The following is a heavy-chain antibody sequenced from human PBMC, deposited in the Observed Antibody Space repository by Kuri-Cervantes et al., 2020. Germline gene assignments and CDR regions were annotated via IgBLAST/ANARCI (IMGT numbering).Heavy chain of an antibody. J-gene: IGHJ5*02. Sequence: GGSLRLSYAASGFTFSSYDMHWVRQATGKGLEWVSAIGTAGDTYYPGSVKGRFTISRENAKNSLYLQMNSLRAGDTAVYYCARGGDGPNWNYAGFDPWGQGTLVTVSS. D-gene: IGHD1-7*01. CDR3: ARGGDGPNWNYAGFDP. CDR1: GFTFSSYD. V-gene: IGHV3-13*01. CDR2: IGTAGDT.